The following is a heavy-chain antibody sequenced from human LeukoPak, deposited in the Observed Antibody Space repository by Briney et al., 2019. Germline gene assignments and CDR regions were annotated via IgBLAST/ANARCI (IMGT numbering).Heavy chain of an antibody. J-gene: IGHJ4*02. CDR1: GFTFSSYA. CDR3: ARAPDY. V-gene: IGHV3-64*01. CDR2: ISTNGGST. Sequence: PGGSLRLSCAASGFTFSSYAMHWVRQAPGKGLEYVSAISTNGGSTYYAISVKGRFTISRDNSKNTLYLQMGSLRAEDMAVYYCARAPDYWSQGTLVTVSS.